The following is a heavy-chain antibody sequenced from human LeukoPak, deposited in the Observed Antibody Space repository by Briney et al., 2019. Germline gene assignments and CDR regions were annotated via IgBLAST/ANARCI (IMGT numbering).Heavy chain of an antibody. CDR1: GGSFSGYY. Sequence: SETLSLTCAVYGGSFSGYYWSWIRQPPGKGLEWIGEINHSGSTNYNPSLKSRVTISVDTSKNQFSLKLSSVTAAGTAVYYCARGRGERLKFDPWGQGTLVTVSS. CDR3: ARGRGERLKFDP. CDR2: INHSGST. V-gene: IGHV4-34*01. D-gene: IGHD1-26*01. J-gene: IGHJ5*02.